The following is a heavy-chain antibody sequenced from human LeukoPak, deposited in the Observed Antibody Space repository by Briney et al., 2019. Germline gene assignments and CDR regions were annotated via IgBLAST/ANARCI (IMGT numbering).Heavy chain of an antibody. CDR2: INPNSGGT. CDR1: GYTFTGYY. CDR3: ARGDSSSWLIDY. V-gene: IGHV1-2*02. D-gene: IGHD6-13*01. J-gene: IGHJ4*02. Sequence: ASVEVSCKASGYTFTGYYMHWVRQAPGQGLEWIGWINPNSGGTNYAQKFQGRVTMTRDTSISTAYMELSRLRSDDTAVYYCARGDSSSWLIDYWGQGTLVTVSS.